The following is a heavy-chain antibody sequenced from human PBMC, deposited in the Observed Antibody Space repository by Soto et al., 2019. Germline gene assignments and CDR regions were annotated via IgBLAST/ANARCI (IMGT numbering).Heavy chain of an antibody. Sequence: QVQLQESGPGLVKPSQTLSLTCTVSGGSISSGNYYWSWIRQHPGKGLEWIGYIYYSGSTYYNPSLKSRVTISVDTSKNQFSLKLSSVTAADTAVYYCAREGGIVGATAADYWGQGTLVTASS. J-gene: IGHJ4*02. CDR1: GGSISSGNYY. CDR2: IYYSGST. CDR3: AREGGIVGATAADY. D-gene: IGHD1-26*01. V-gene: IGHV4-31*03.